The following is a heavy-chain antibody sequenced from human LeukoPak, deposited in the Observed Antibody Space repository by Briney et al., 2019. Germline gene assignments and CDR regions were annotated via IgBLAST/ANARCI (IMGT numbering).Heavy chain of an antibody. CDR2: IRYDGSNK. J-gene: IGHJ4*02. CDR3: AKDTLAGVLRLLEWLSPFDY. V-gene: IGHV3-30*02. CDR1: GFTFSSYG. Sequence: GGSLRLSCAASGFTFSSYGMHWVRQAPGKGLEWVAFIRYDGSNKYYADSVKGRFTISRDNSKNTLYLQMNSLRAEDTAVYYCAKDTLAGVLRLLEWLSPFDYWGQGTLVTVSS. D-gene: IGHD3-3*01.